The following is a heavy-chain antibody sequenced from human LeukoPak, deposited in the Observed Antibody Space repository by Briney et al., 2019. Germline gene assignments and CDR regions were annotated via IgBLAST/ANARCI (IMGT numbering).Heavy chain of an antibody. D-gene: IGHD2/OR15-2a*01. Sequence: PSETLSLTCTVSGGSISSSRYYWGWIRQPPGKGLEWIGSIYYSGSTYYNPSLKSRVTISVDTSKNQFSLKLSSVTAADTAVYYCARDQRDKYLYYYYYGMHVWGQGTTVTVSS. J-gene: IGHJ6*02. CDR2: IYYSGST. CDR3: ARDQRDKYLYYYYYGMHV. CDR1: GGSISSSRYY. V-gene: IGHV4-39*07.